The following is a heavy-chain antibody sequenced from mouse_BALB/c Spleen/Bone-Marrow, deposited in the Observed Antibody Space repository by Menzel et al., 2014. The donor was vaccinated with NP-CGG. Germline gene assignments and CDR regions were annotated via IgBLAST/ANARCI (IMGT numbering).Heavy chain of an antibody. CDR1: GFNIKDTY. CDR2: IDPENGNI. V-gene: IGHV14-3*02. CDR3: TRRGFDF. J-gene: IGHJ2*01. Sequence: EVKLQESGAELVKPGASVKLSCTASGFNIKDTYIHWVKRRPEQGLEWIGRIDPENGNIKYDPKFQVKATITADTSSNTAYLQLSSLTSEDTAVYYCTRRGFDFWGQGTTLTASS.